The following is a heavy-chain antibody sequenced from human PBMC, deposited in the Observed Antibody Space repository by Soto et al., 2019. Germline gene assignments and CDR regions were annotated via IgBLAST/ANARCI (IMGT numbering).Heavy chain of an antibody. CDR3: AKSVASNLGGGLPDY. D-gene: IGHD5-12*01. J-gene: IGHJ4*02. CDR1: RFFFGDYA. CDR2: ITSRGTDI. Sequence: GGSMRLSCAASRFFFGDYAFHWVRQAPGKGLEWVAGITSRGTDIAYADSVKGRFIISRDNAMNVLHLHTNSLRPEDTAVYYCAKSVASNLGGGLPDYWGQGTQVTVSS. V-gene: IGHV3-9*01.